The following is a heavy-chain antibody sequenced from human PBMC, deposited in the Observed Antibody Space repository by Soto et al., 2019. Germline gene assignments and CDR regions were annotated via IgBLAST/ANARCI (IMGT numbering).Heavy chain of an antibody. J-gene: IGHJ6*02. CDR3: ARHRKYNWNDEGGYGMDV. V-gene: IGHV1-69*01. D-gene: IGHD1-1*01. Sequence: QVQLVQSGAEVKKPGSSVKVSCTASGGTFSSYAISWLRQAPGQGLEWMGGIIPIFGTANYAKKFQGRVTITADEYTCTDYMAVSSLRSEETAVYYCARHRKYNWNDEGGYGMDVWGQGTTVTVPS. CDR2: IIPIFGTA. CDR1: GGTFSSYA.